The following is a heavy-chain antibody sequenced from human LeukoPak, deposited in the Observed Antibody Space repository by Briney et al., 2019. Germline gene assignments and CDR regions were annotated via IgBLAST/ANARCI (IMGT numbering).Heavy chain of an antibody. V-gene: IGHV4-39*07. D-gene: IGHD2-15*01. J-gene: IGHJ5*02. CDR3: ARTACSGGSCRRVVWFDP. Sequence: PSETLSLTCTVSGGSISSSSYYWGWIRQPPGKGLEWIGSIYYSGSTYYNPSLKSRVTISVDTSKNQFSLKLSSVTAADTAVYYCARTACSGGSCRRVVWFDPWGQGTLVTVSS. CDR2: IYYSGST. CDR1: GGSISSSSYY.